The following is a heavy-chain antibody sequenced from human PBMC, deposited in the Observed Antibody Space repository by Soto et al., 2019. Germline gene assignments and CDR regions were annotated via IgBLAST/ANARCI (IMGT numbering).Heavy chain of an antibody. J-gene: IGHJ4*02. D-gene: IGHD3-3*01. CDR3: ARVVLELADFDY. CDR1: GGSISSGGYY. Sequence: QVQLQESGPGLVKPSQTLSLTCTVSGGSISSGGYYWSWIRQHPGKGLEWIEYSYYSGSTYYNPSLKSRVTISVDTSKNQSSLKLSSVTAADTAGYYFARVVLELADFDYWGQGTLVTVSS. CDR2: SYYSGST. V-gene: IGHV4-31*03.